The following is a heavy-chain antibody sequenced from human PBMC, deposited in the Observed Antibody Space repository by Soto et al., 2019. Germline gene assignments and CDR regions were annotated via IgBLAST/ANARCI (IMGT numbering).Heavy chain of an antibody. J-gene: IGHJ6*01. CDR3: ARAPGNYYYYAMDV. V-gene: IGHV1-3*01. CDR1: GYTFTSYA. Sequence: ASVKVSCKASGYTFTSYAMHWVRQAPGQRLEWMGSINGANGNTKYSQKFQGRVTITRDTSASTAYMEMSSLRSEDTDVYYCARAPGNYYYYAMDVWGQGTTVTVSS. CDR2: INGANGNT. D-gene: IGHD1-26*01.